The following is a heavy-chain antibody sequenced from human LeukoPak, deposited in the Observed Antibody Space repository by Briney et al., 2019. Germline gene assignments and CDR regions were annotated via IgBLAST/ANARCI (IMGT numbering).Heavy chain of an antibody. CDR3: VGDVGALRGDVYFDY. CDR2: ISGGGAST. V-gene: IGHV3-53*01. D-gene: IGHD3-16*01. Sequence: GGSLRLSWAASGLSVSRNYISWVRQPAGRGMEWVSSISGGGASTYYADSVKGRLTISRDNANHSLYLQTNSLRGQHTAIHYCVGDVGALRGDVYFDYWGQGTMVTVSS. CDR1: GLSVSRNY. J-gene: IGHJ4*01.